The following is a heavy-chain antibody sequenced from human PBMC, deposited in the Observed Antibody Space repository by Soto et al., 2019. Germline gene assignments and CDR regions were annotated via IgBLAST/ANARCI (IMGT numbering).Heavy chain of an antibody. CDR2: IWYDGSNK. V-gene: IGHV3-33*01. CDR1: GFTFSSYG. Sequence: QVQLVESGGGVVQPGRSLRLSCAASGFTFSSYGMHWVRQAPGKGLEWVAVIWYDGSNKYYADSVKGRFTISRDNSKNTLYLQMNRLRAEDTAVYYCARLGPYDHSSSFDYWGQGTLVTVSS. CDR3: ARLGPYDHSSSFDY. J-gene: IGHJ4*02. D-gene: IGHD3-22*01.